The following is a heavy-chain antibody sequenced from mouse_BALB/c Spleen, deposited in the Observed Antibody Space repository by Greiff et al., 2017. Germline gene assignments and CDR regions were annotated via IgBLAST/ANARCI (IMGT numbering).Heavy chain of an antibody. CDR3: ARGEIGTTSLFAY. Sequence: DVKLQESGGDLVKPGGSLKLSCAASGFTFSSYGMSWVRQTPDKRLEWVATISSGGSTYYPDSVKGRFTISRDNARNILYLQMSSLRSEDTAMYYCARGEIGTTSLFAYWGQGTLVTVSA. D-gene: IGHD2-14*01. V-gene: IGHV5-6-5*01. CDR2: ISSGGST. J-gene: IGHJ3*01. CDR1: GFTFSSYG.